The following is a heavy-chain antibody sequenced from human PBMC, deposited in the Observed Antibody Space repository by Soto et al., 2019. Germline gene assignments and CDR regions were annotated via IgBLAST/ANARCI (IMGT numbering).Heavy chain of an antibody. CDR2: MSYDGTNT. D-gene: IGHD3-9*01. Sequence: PGGSLRLSCTASGFMFSAYAMLWVRQAPGKGLEWVAAMSYDGTNTYYADSVKGRFTISRDNSKNTLFLQMSRLTADDSAVYYCARDQVNYDILTGYYPRWFDPWGQGTMVTVSS. J-gene: IGHJ5*02. CDR3: ARDQVNYDILTGYYPRWFDP. V-gene: IGHV3-30-3*01. CDR1: GFMFSAYA.